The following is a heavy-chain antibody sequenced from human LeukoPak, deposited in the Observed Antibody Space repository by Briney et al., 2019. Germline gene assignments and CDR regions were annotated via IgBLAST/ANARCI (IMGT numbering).Heavy chain of an antibody. Sequence: GRSLRLSCAASGFTFSSYAMHWVRQAPGKGLEWVAVISYDGSNKYYADSVKGRFTISRDNSKNTLYLQMNSLRAEDTAVYYCARAVAIESPPFDYWGQGTLVTVSS. CDR2: ISYDGSNK. CDR1: GFTFSSYA. D-gene: IGHD5-12*01. J-gene: IGHJ4*02. V-gene: IGHV3-30-3*01. CDR3: ARAVAIESPPFDY.